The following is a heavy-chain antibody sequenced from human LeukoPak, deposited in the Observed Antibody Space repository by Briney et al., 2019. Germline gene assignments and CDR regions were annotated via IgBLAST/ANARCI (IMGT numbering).Heavy chain of an antibody. CDR1: GYTFTGCY. D-gene: IGHD7-27*01. Sequence: ASVKVSCKASGYTFTGCYIHWVRQAPGQGLEWVGWINPNSGGTNYAQNFEGRVTLTRDTSVSTAYMELSSLRSDDTAVYYCARASLGYWGQGTLVTVSS. V-gene: IGHV1-2*02. CDR3: ARASLGY. CDR2: INPNSGGT. J-gene: IGHJ4*02.